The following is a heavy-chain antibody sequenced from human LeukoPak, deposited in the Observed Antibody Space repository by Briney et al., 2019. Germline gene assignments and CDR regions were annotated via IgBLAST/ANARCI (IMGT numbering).Heavy chain of an antibody. J-gene: IGHJ5*02. CDR1: GFTFSSYS. CDR2: ISSSSSYI. D-gene: IGHD3-10*01. V-gene: IGHV3-21*04. CDR3: ARLGSGLWFDP. Sequence: MSGGSLRLSCAASGFTFSSYSMNWVRQAPGKGLEWVSSISSSSSYIYYADSVKGRFTISRDNAKNSLYLQMNSLRAEDTAVYYCARLGSGLWFDPWGQGTLVTVSS.